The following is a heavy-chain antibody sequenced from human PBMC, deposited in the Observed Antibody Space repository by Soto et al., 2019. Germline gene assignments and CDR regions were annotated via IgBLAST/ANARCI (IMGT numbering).Heavy chain of an antibody. CDR3: ARDKITGLFDY. CDR2: INHSGST. CDR1: GGSFSGYS. D-gene: IGHD2-8*02. Sequence: QVQLQQWGAGLLKPSETLSLTCAVYGGSFSGYSWTWIRQPPGTGLEWSGEINHSGSTNYNPSLKSRVTISVDTSKNQFSLKLTYVTAADTAVYYCARDKITGLFDYWGQGTLVTVSS. V-gene: IGHV4-34*01. J-gene: IGHJ4*02.